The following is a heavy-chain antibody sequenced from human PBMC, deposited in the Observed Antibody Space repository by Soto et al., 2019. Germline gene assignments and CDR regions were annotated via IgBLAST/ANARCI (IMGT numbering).Heavy chain of an antibody. CDR3: ARERSSSSLDY. V-gene: IGHV1-8*01. CDR2: MNPNSGNT. Sequence: ASVKVSCKASGYTFTSYDVNWVRQATGQGLEWMGWMNPNSGNTGYAQKLQGRVTMTRNTSISTAYMELSSLTSEDTAVYYCARERSSSSLDYWGQGTLVTVSS. CDR1: GYTFTSYD. D-gene: IGHD6-6*01. J-gene: IGHJ4*02.